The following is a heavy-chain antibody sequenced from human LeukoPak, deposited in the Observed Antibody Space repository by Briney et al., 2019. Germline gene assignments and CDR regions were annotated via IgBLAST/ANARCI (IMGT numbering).Heavy chain of an antibody. V-gene: IGHV4-59*12. CDR2: IYYSGST. CDR3: ARVMSSSSTDYYYYMDV. Sequence: SETLSLTCTVSGGSISSYYWSWIRQPPGKGLEWIGYIYYSGSTNYNPSLKSRVTISVDKSKNQFSLKLSSVTAADTAVYYCARVMSSSSTDYYYYMDVWGKGTTVTVSS. D-gene: IGHD6-6*01. CDR1: GGSISSYY. J-gene: IGHJ6*03.